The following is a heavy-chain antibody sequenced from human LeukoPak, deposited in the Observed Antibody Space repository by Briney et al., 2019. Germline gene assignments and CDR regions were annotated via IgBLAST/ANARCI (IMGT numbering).Heavy chain of an antibody. CDR3: AKARGTVVPPFDY. Sequence: GGSLRLSCAASRFTFSSYAMSWVRQAPGKGLEWVSGISGSGGSTYYADSVKGRFTISRDNSKNTLYLQMNSLRAEDTAVYYYAKARGTVVPPFDYWGQGTLVTVSS. V-gene: IGHV3-23*01. D-gene: IGHD3-22*01. CDR2: ISGSGGST. CDR1: RFTFSSYA. J-gene: IGHJ4*02.